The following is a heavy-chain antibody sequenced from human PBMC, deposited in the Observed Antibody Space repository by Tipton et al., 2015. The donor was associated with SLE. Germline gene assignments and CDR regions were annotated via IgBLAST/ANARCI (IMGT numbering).Heavy chain of an antibody. V-gene: IGHV3-13*01. D-gene: IGHD6-13*01. CDR3: ARGRAAAGTSNAFDI. CDR2: IGTAGDT. Sequence: SLRLSCAAPGFTFSSYDMHWVRQATGKGLEWVSAIGTAGDTYCPASVKGRFTISRENAKNSLYLQMNSLRAGDTAVYYCARGRAAAGTSNAFDIWGQGTMVTVSS. CDR1: GFTFSSYD. J-gene: IGHJ3*02.